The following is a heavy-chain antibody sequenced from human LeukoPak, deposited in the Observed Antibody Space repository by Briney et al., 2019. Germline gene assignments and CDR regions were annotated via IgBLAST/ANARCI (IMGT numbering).Heavy chain of an antibody. Sequence: SCKASGYTFTSYGISWVRQAPGKGLEWVAVISYDGSNKYYADSVKGRFTISRDNSKNTLYLQMNSLRAEDTAVYYCAGGSGSYYNAEYFQHWGQGTLVTVSS. J-gene: IGHJ1*01. CDR3: AGGSGSYYNAEYFQH. CDR1: GYTFTSYG. CDR2: ISYDGSNK. D-gene: IGHD3-10*01. V-gene: IGHV3-30-3*01.